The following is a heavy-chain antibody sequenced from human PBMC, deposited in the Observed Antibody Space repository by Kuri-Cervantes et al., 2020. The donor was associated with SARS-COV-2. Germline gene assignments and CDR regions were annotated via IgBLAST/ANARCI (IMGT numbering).Heavy chain of an antibody. J-gene: IGHJ6*03. V-gene: IGHV1-24*01. CDR2: FDPEDGET. Sequence: ASVKVSCKVSGYTLTELSMHWVRQAPGKGLEWMGGFDPEDGETIYAQKFQGRVTMTEDTSTSTAYMELRSLRSDDTAVYYCAREGDTAMVRYYYYMDVWGKGTTVTVSS. CDR3: AREGDTAMVRYYYYMDV. CDR1: GYTLTELS. D-gene: IGHD5-18*01.